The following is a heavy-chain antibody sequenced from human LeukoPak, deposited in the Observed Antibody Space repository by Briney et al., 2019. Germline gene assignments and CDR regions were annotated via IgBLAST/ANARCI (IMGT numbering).Heavy chain of an antibody. Sequence: SETLSLTCTVPGGSISSYYWSWIRQPPGKGLEWIGYIYYSGSTNYNPSLKSRVTISVDSSKNQFSLKLSSVTAADTAVYYCARHGLLERGSYYNQGDYFDYWGQGTLVTVSS. CDR3: ARHGLLERGSYYNQGDYFDY. V-gene: IGHV4-59*01. CDR2: IYYSGST. CDR1: GGSISSYY. J-gene: IGHJ4*02. D-gene: IGHD3-10*01.